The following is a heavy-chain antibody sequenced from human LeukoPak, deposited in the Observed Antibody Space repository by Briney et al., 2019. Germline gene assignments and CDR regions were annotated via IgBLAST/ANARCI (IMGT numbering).Heavy chain of an antibody. CDR1: GFTFSSYS. Sequence: PGGSLRLSCAASGFTFSSYSMNWVRQAPGKGLEWVSSISSSSSYIYYADSVKGRFTISRDNAKNSLYLQMNSLRAEDTALYYCARLDPAVAATQYYFDYWGQGTLVTVSS. D-gene: IGHD2-15*01. CDR2: ISSSSSYI. CDR3: ARLDPAVAATQYYFDY. V-gene: IGHV3-21*01. J-gene: IGHJ4*02.